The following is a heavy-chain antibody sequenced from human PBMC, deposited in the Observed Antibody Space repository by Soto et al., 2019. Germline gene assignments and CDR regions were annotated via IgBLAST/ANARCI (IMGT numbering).Heavy chain of an antibody. D-gene: IGHD3-9*01. Sequence: ASVKVSCKASGYTFTSYYMHWVRQAPGQRLEWMGWINAGNGNTKYSQKFQGRVTITRDTSASTAYMELSSLRSEDTAVYYCARAHYDILTGYSLNWFDPWGQGTLVTVSS. V-gene: IGHV1-3*01. CDR1: GYTFTSYY. J-gene: IGHJ5*02. CDR2: INAGNGNT. CDR3: ARAHYDILTGYSLNWFDP.